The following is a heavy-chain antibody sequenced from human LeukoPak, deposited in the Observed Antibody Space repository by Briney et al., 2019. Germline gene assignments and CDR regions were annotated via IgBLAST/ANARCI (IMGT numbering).Heavy chain of an antibody. V-gene: IGHV3-66*01. CDR2: IYSGGST. CDR1: GFTVSSNY. J-gene: IGHJ4*02. Sequence: GGSLRLSCAASGFTVSSNYMSWVRQAPGKGLEWVSVIYSGGSTYYADSVKGRFTISRDNSKNTLYLQMNSLRAEDTAVYYCARGGTGTRSLWFGERATLPFFDYWGQGTLVTVSS. D-gene: IGHD3-10*01. CDR3: ARGGTGTRSLWFGERATLPFFDY.